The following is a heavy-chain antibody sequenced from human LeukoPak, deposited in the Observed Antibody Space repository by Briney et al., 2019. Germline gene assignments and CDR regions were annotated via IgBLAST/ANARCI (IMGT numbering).Heavy chain of an antibody. V-gene: IGHV4-4*07. D-gene: IGHD2-2*01. Sequence: SETLSLTCTVSGGSISSYYWSWIRQPAGKGLEWIGRIYTSGSTNYNPSLKSRVTMSVDTSKNQFSLKLSSVTAADTAVYYCASSTSPFYYYYYMDVWGEGTTVTVSS. CDR2: IYTSGST. CDR1: GGSISSYY. CDR3: ASSTSPFYYYYYMDV. J-gene: IGHJ6*03.